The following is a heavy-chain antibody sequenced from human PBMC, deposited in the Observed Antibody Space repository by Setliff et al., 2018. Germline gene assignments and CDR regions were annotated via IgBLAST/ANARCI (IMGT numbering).Heavy chain of an antibody. CDR1: GYAFGSSG. V-gene: IGHV1-18*01. J-gene: IGHJ4*02. Sequence: ASVKVSCKASGYAFGSSGISWVRQAPGQGLEWMGWISAYNGYIVYAQKFQGSVTMTTDTSTTTAYMEVRSLRSDDTAVYYCARDRKEIVVKPPAASLDYWGQGTQVTVSS. D-gene: IGHD2-2*01. CDR3: ARDRKEIVVKPPAASLDY. CDR2: ISAYNGYI.